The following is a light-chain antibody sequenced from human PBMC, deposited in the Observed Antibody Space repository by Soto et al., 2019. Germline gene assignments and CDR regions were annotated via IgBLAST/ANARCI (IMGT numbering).Light chain of an antibody. CDR1: SSNIGAGYD. Sequence: QPVLTQPPSVSGAPGQRVTISCTGASSNIGAGYDVHWYQHLPGTVPKLLIYGNTNRPSGVPDRFSGSKSGTSASLAITGLQAEDEADYYCQSHDSSLSAWVFGGGTKLNVL. V-gene: IGLV1-40*01. CDR3: QSHDSSLSAWV. CDR2: GNT. J-gene: IGLJ3*02.